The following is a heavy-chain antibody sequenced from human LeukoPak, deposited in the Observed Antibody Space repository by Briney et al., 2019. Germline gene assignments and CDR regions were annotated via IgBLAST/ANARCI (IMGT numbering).Heavy chain of an antibody. J-gene: IGHJ4*02. V-gene: IGHV4-38-2*01. CDR3: ARHGYYDFWSGYLDY. CDR1: GFTFSSYS. D-gene: IGHD3-3*01. CDR2: IYHSGST. Sequence: GSLRLSCAASGFTFSSYSMNWVRQPPGKGLEWIGSIYHSGSTYYNPSLKSRVTISVDTSKNQFSLKLSSVTAADTAVYYCARHGYYDFWSGYLDYWGQGTLVTVSS.